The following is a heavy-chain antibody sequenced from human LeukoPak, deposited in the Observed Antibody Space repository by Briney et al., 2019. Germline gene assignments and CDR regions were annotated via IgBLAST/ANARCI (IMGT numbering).Heavy chain of an antibody. J-gene: IGHJ4*02. CDR2: ISSSSSPT. CDR1: GFTFSSYS. V-gene: IGHV3-48*04. D-gene: IGHD3-22*01. CDR3: AILGDSSGRGGY. Sequence: GGSLRLSCVASGFTFSSYSMNWVRQAPGKGLEWVSYISSSSSPTYYTDSVKGRFIISRDNAKNSLYLQMNSLRAEDTAVYYCAILGDSSGRGGYWGQGTLVTVSS.